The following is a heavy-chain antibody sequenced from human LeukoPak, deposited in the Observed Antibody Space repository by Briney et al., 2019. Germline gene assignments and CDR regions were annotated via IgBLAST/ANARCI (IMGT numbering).Heavy chain of an antibody. CDR1: GGSISSYY. CDR3: ARVPPRSSGWYFFDY. J-gene: IGHJ4*02. Sequence: SETLSLTCTVSGGSISSYYWSWIRQPPGKGLEWIGHIYYSGSTNYNPSLKSRVTISVDTSKNQFSLKLNSVTAADTAVYYCARVPPRSSGWYFFDYWGQGTLVTVSS. D-gene: IGHD6-19*01. CDR2: IYYSGST. V-gene: IGHV4-59*01.